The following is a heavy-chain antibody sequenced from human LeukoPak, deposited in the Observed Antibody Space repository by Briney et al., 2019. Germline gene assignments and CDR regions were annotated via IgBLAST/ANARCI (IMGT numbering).Heavy chain of an antibody. V-gene: IGHV4-39*02. CDR2: IYYSGST. Sequence: SETLSLTCTVSGGSISSSSYYWGWIRQPPGKGLEWIGSIYYSGSTYYNPSLKSRVTISVDTSKNQFSLKLSSVTAADTAVYYCAKELYCSSTSCYPLYYYGMDVWGQGTTVTVSS. D-gene: IGHD2-2*01. CDR3: AKELYCSSTSCYPLYYYGMDV. CDR1: GGSISSSSYY. J-gene: IGHJ6*02.